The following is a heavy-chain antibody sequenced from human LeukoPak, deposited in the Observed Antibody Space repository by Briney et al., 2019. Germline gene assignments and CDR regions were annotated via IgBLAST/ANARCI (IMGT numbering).Heavy chain of an antibody. D-gene: IGHD3-22*01. J-gene: IGHJ4*02. CDR3: ARQGYYDSHFDY. Sequence: SETLSLTCTVSGGSISSSSYYWGWIRQPPGKGLEWIGSIYYSGSTYYNPSLKSRVTISVDTYKNQFSLKLSSVTAADTAVYYCARQGYYDSHFDYWGQGTLVTVSS. V-gene: IGHV4-39*01. CDR2: IYYSGST. CDR1: GGSISSSSYY.